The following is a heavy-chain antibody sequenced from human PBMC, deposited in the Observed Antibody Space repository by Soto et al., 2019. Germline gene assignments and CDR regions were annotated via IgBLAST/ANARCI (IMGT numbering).Heavy chain of an antibody. J-gene: IGHJ4*02. V-gene: IGHV3-23*01. Sequence: PGGSLRLSCGASGFTFSTYAMSWVRQAPGKGLEWVSAISGSGGSTYHADSVKGRFTISRDNSKNTLYPQMNSLRAEDTAVYYCARGSSGWYVFDYWGQGTLVTVSS. CDR2: ISGSGGST. CDR3: ARGSSGWYVFDY. D-gene: IGHD6-19*01. CDR1: GFTFSTYA.